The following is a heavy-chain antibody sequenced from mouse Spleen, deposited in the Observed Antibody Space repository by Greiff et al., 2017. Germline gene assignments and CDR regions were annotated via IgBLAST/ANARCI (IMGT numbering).Heavy chain of an antibody. V-gene: IGHV3-6*01. J-gene: IGHJ1*01. CDR1: GYSITSGYY. CDR2: ISYDGSN. CDR3: ARWSYWYFDV. Sequence: EVKLQESGPGLVKPSQSLSLTCSVTGYSITSGYYWNWIRQFPGNKLEWMGYISYDGSNNYNPSLKNRISITRDTSKNQFFLKLNSVTTEDTATYYCARWSYWYFDVWGAGTTVTVSS.